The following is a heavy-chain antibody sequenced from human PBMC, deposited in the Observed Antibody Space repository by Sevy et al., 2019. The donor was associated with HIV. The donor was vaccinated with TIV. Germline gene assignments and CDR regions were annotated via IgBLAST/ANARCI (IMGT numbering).Heavy chain of an antibody. Sequence: GGSLRLSCAASRFTFSSYSMNWVRQAPGKGLDWVSSISSSSSYIYYADSVKGRFTISRDNAKNSLYLQMNSLRAEDTAVYYCARDYGSGSFSFDYWGQGTLVTVSS. V-gene: IGHV3-21*01. CDR3: ARDYGSGSFSFDY. D-gene: IGHD3-10*01. CDR2: ISSSSSYI. CDR1: RFTFSSYS. J-gene: IGHJ4*02.